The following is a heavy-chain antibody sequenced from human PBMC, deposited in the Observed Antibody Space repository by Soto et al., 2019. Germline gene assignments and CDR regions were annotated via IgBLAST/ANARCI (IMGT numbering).Heavy chain of an antibody. CDR2: MTSDGSGT. CDR3: ATGDGDRYDGNGYLGRH. V-gene: IGHV3-74*01. CDR1: GFTFSSYW. D-gene: IGHD2-21*01. J-gene: IGHJ4*02. Sequence: EVQLVESGGGLVQPGASLTLSCAASGFTFSSYWMHWVRQAPGKGLVWVARMTSDGSGTYYADSVKGRLTISRDHAKNTLYLQMNRMRVEDTAVYFGATGDGDRYDGNGYLGRHWGKGTLVTVSS.